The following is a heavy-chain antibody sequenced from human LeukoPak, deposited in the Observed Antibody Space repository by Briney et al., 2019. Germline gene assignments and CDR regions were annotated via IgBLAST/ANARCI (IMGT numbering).Heavy chain of an antibody. J-gene: IGHJ4*02. V-gene: IGHV3-30*18. D-gene: IGHD2-2*01. CDR1: GFTFRSYA. CDR3: AKGYCSSTSCLKTD. CDR2: ISYDAINK. Sequence: GGSLRLSCAASGFTFRSYAMHWVRQAPGKGLEWVAVISYDAINKYYADSVKGRFTISRDNSKNTLYLQMNSLRAEDTAVYYCAKGYCSSTSCLKTDWGQGALVTVSS.